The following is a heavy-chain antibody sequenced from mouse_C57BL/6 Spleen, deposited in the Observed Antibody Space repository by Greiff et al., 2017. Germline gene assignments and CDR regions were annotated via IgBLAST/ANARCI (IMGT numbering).Heavy chain of an antibody. Sequence: EVHLVESGGDLVKPGGSLKLSCAASGFTFSSYGMSWVRQTPDKRLEWVATISSGGSYTYYPDSVKGRFTISRDNAKNTLYLQMSSLKSEDTAMYYCARHAVVATGRYYFDYWGQGTTLTVSS. CDR2: ISSGGSYT. CDR3: ARHAVVATGRYYFDY. CDR1: GFTFSSYG. J-gene: IGHJ2*01. D-gene: IGHD1-1*01. V-gene: IGHV5-6*01.